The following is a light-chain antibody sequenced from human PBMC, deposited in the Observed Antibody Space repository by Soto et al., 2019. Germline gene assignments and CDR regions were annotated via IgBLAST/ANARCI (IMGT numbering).Light chain of an antibody. CDR1: ISDVGGYDY. CDR2: DVS. J-gene: IGLJ1*01. V-gene: IGLV2-14*01. CDR3: SSYTTSTTYV. Sequence: QSAMTQLASGSGSPGHAITSSCTGPISDVGGYDYVSWYQQHPGKAPKLMIYDVSNRPSGVSNRFSGSKSGNTASLTISGLQADDEAAYYCSSYTTSTTYVFRTGTKVPVL.